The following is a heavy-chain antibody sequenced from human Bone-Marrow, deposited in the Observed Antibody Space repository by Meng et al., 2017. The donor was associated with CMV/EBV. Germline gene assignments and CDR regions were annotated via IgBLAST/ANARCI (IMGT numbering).Heavy chain of an antibody. D-gene: IGHD6-19*01. CDR3: ARVDSSGWYGMDV. V-gene: IGHV4-30-4*02. Sequence: SETLSLTCTVSGGPISSGDYYWNGIRQPPGKGLEWIGFIYYSGSTAYSPSLKSRVTISTDTSKNQFSLKLSSVTAADTAVYYCARVDSSGWYGMDVWGQGTTVTVSS. J-gene: IGHJ6*02. CDR2: IYYSGST. CDR1: GGPISSGDYY.